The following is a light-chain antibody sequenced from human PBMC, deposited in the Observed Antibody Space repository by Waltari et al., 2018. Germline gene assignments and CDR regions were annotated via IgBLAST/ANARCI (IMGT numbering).Light chain of an antibody. J-gene: IGKJ5*01. CDR2: AAS. Sequence: DTQMTQSPPSLSASVGDRATITCRASQVIDKYLNWYQHKPGKAPRLLIYAASSLLSGVPSRFSGSGSGTDFTLTINSLQPEDFATYYCQQSYTTPQGTFGQGTRLDIK. CDR1: QVIDKY. CDR3: QQSYTTPQGT. V-gene: IGKV1-39*01.